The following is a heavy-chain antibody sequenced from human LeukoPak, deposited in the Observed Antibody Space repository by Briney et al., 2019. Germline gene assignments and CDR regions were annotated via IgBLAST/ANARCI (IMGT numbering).Heavy chain of an antibody. CDR2: IGGSGDTT. V-gene: IGHV3-23*01. J-gene: IGHJ4*01. CDR3: ARGVRGYSYGSRFDY. D-gene: IGHD5-18*01. Sequence: GGSLRLSCAASGFTFSHCAMSWVRQAPGKGLEWVSAIGGSGDTTYYADSVKGRFTISRDNSKNTLYLQMNSLRAEDTAVYYCARGVRGYSYGSRFDYWGHGTLVTVSS. CDR1: GFTFSHCA.